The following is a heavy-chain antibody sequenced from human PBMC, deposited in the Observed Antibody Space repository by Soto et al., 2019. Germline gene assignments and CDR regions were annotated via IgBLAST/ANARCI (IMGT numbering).Heavy chain of an antibody. CDR1: RYTITIYY. Sequence: ASAKVSCKASRYTITIYYMHLVRQAPGQGLDWMGILNPSGGSTSYAQKFQGRVTMTRDTSTSTVYMELSSLRSEDTAVYSRARSPGYSSPLDAFDIGGQEPMVTVSS. CDR3: ARSPGYSSPLDAFDI. J-gene: IGHJ3*02. V-gene: IGHV1-46*01. D-gene: IGHD5-18*01. CDR2: LNPSGGST.